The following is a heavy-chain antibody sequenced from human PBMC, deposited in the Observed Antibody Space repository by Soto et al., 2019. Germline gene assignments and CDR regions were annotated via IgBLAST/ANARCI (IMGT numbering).Heavy chain of an antibody. CDR1: CGSISSYD. J-gene: IGHJ5*02. Sequence: SETLSLSCTVSCGSISSYDGTWIRQPPGKGLEWIGEINHSGGTNYNPSLASRVTISLDTSKTHFSLKLSSVTAADTAVYFCTRGVISSNWYWFAPWGQGTLVTVSS. CDR2: INHSGGT. CDR3: TRGVISSNWYWFAP. V-gene: IGHV4-34*01. D-gene: IGHD6-13*01.